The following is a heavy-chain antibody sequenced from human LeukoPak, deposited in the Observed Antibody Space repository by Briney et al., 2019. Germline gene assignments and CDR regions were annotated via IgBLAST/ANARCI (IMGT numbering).Heavy chain of an antibody. V-gene: IGHV3-66*01. CDR2: IYRGSDT. CDR3: ARPVGDILTGYDNWFDP. J-gene: IGHJ5*02. Sequence: PGGSLRLSCAASGVTVSSNYMTWVRQAPGKGLEWVSLIYRGSDTYFADSVKGRFTISRDNSKNTLYLQMNSLRAEDTAVYYCARPVGDILTGYDNWFDPWGQGTLVTVSS. CDR1: GVTVSSNY. D-gene: IGHD3-9*01.